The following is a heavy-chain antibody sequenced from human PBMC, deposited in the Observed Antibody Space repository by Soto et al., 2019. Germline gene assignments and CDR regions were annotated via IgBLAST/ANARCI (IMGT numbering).Heavy chain of an antibody. CDR1: GGSISSGDNC. D-gene: IGHD6-13*01. CDR2: IYYSGGT. V-gene: IGHV4-30-4*01. Sequence: SETLSLTCTVSGGSISSGDNCWSWVRQPPGKGLEWIGYIYYSGGTYYNPSLKSRVTISVDTSKNQFSLKLRSVTAADTAVYYCARGEGAAASTYGMDVWGQGTTVTVSS. CDR3: ARGEGAAASTYGMDV. J-gene: IGHJ6*02.